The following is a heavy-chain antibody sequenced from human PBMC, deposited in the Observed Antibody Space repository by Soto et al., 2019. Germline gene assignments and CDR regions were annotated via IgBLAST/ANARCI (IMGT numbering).Heavy chain of an antibody. CDR3: ARDRAYYDMDV. Sequence: GGSLRLSCAASGFTFNTYSMNWIRQAPGKGLEWVSYISYVGDIYYADSVKGRFTISRDNAKNSLYLQMNSLRAEDTAVYYCARDRAYYDMDVWGKGTTVTVSS. CDR1: GFTFNTYS. CDR2: ISYVGDI. V-gene: IGHV3-21*05. J-gene: IGHJ6*03.